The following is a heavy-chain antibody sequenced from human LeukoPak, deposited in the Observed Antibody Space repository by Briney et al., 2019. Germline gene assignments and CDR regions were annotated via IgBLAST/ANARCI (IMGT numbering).Heavy chain of an antibody. V-gene: IGHV3-7*01. D-gene: IGHD4-17*01. CDR3: ARLHDYGDLRVWSDP. CDR1: GFTFSSYW. Sequence: HPGGSLRLSCAVSGFTFSSYWMSWVRQAPGKGLEWVANIKEDGSQRSYVDSVKGRFTISRDNAKNSLYLQMNSLRAEDTAIYRCARLHDYGDLRVWSDPWGQGTLVTVSS. J-gene: IGHJ5*02. CDR2: IKEDGSQR.